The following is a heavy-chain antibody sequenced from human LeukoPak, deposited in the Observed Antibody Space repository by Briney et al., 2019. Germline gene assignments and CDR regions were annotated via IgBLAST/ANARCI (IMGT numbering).Heavy chain of an antibody. J-gene: IGHJ4*02. V-gene: IGHV3-48*02. D-gene: IGHD6-19*01. CDR3: ARVSSGWFYYFDY. CDR2: ISSSSNTI. CDR1: GSTFSSYS. Sequence: GGSLRLSCAASGSTFSSYSMNWVRQAPGKGLEWVSYISSSSNTIYYADSVKGRFTISRDNAKNSLFLQMNSLRDEDTAVYYCARVSSGWFYYFDYWGQGTLVTISS.